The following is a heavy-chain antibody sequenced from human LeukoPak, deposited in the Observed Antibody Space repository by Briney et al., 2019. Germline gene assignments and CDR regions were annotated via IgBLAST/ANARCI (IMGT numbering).Heavy chain of an antibody. Sequence: SETLSLTCTVSGGSISSSSCYWGWIRQPPGKGLEWIGSIYYSGSTYYNPSLKSRVTISVDTSKNQFSLKLSSVTAADTAVYYCARGGYSTSLDVWGKGTTVTVSS. V-gene: IGHV4-39*07. CDR1: GGSISSSSCY. CDR2: IYYSGST. J-gene: IGHJ6*04. CDR3: ARGGYSTSLDV. D-gene: IGHD6-13*01.